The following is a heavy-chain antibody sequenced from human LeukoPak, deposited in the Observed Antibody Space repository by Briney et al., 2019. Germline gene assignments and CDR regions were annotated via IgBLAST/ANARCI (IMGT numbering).Heavy chain of an antibody. Sequence: GRFTISRDNSQRSLFLQMNSLRPEDTAVYYCAKSRAPTANPDAFDVWGQGTMVTVSS. V-gene: IGHV3-30*02. D-gene: IGHD4/OR15-4a*01. J-gene: IGHJ3*01. CDR3: AKSRAPTANPDAFDV.